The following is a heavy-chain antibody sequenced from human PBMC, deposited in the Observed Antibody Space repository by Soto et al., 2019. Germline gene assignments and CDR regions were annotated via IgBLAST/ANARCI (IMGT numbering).Heavy chain of an antibody. D-gene: IGHD3-22*01. CDR2: ISAYNGNT. CDR3: SRDQEGITMIVGGT. Sequence: QVQLVQSGAEVKKPGASVKVSCKASGDIFTSYGITWVRQAPGQGLEWMGWISAYNGNTNYAQKFQGRVTMTTDTSTSKAYMELRSLGSDDTAVYYCSRDQEGITMIVGGTWGQGTLVTVSS. CDR1: GDIFTSYG. V-gene: IGHV1-18*01. J-gene: IGHJ5*02.